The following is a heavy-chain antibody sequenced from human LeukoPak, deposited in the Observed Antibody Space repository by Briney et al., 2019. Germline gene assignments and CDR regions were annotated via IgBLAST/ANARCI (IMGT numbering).Heavy chain of an antibody. CDR2: IGDTGRAR. CDR1: GFTFSRHG. J-gene: IGHJ4*02. Sequence: GRSLRLSCAASGFTFSRHGMHWVRQAPGKGLEWVAVIGDTGRARYYADSVKGRFTTSRDNSQNTLYLEMNSLRYDDTALYYCARPYSSGWYLGYWGQGTLVTVSS. CDR3: ARPYSSGWYLGY. V-gene: IGHV3-30*03. D-gene: IGHD6-19*01.